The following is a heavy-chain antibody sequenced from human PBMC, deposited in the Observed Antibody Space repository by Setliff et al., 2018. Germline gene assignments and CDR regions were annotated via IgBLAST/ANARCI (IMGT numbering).Heavy chain of an antibody. CDR2: ISPYSGNT. Sequence: ASVKVSCKASGGTFSNYGVSWVRQAPGQGLEWLGSISPYSGNTNYPQWLQGRVTMTTDTSATTVYMELKSLRSDDTAVYYCARGLTDYYYESGSFPILGYWGQGTLVTVSS. D-gene: IGHD3-10*01. CDR1: GGTFSNYG. J-gene: IGHJ4*02. V-gene: IGHV1-18*01. CDR3: ARGLTDYYYESGSFPILGY.